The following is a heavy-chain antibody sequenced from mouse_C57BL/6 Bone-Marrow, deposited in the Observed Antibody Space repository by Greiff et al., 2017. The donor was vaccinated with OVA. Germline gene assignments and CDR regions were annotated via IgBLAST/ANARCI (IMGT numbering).Heavy chain of an antibody. J-gene: IGHJ2*01. CDR1: GYAFTNYL. V-gene: IGHV1-54*01. CDR2: INPGSGGT. Sequence: QVQLQQSGAELVRPGTSVKVSCKASGYAFTNYLIEWVKQRPGQGLEWIGVINPGSGGTNYNEKFKGKATLTADKSSSTAYMQLSSLTSEDSAVYFCASQGDYWGQGTTLTVSS. CDR3: ASQGDY.